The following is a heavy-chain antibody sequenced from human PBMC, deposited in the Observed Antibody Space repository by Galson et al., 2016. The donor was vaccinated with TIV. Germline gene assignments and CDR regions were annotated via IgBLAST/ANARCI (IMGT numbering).Heavy chain of an antibody. CDR1: GFRFNSYA. CDR2: IGGTGGST. Sequence: SLRLSCAASGFRFNSYAMNWVRQAPGKGLEWVSSIGGTGGSTYYADSVKGRFTISRDSYKDTVYLQMNSLRAEDTAIYFCAKDRQRIPSSLDYWGQGILVTVSS. V-gene: IGHV3-23*01. J-gene: IGHJ4*02. CDR3: AKDRQRIPSSLDY. D-gene: IGHD6-25*01.